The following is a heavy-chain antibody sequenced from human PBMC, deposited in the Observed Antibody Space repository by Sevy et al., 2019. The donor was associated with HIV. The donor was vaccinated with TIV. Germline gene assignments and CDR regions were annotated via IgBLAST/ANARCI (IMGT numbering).Heavy chain of an antibody. D-gene: IGHD5-18*01. CDR1: GYTFTGYY. CDR2: INPNSGGT. CDR3: ARHGGDTSMTNFDY. J-gene: IGHJ4*02. Sequence: ASVKVSCKASGYTFTGYYMHWVRQAPGQGLEWMEWINPNSGGTNYAQKFQGWVTMTRDTSIGTAFMELSRLRSDDTASSYCARHGGDTSMTNFDYWGQGTLVTVSS. V-gene: IGHV1-2*04.